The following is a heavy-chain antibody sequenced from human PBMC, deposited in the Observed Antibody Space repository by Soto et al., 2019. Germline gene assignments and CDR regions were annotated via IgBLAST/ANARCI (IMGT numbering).Heavy chain of an antibody. J-gene: IGHJ5*02. CDR1: GFTVSSNY. V-gene: IGHV3-66*01. CDR3: ARMGDSSGYSGWFDP. CDR2: IYSGGST. Sequence: EVQLVESGGGLVQPGGSLRLSCAASGFTVSSNYMSWVRQAPGKGLEWVSVIYSGGSTYYADSVKGRFTISRDNSKNTRCLQMNSLRAEDTAVYYCARMGDSSGYSGWFDPWGQGTLVTVSS. D-gene: IGHD3-22*01.